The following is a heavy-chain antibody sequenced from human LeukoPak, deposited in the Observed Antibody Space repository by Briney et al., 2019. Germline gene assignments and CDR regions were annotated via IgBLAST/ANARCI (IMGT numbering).Heavy chain of an antibody. CDR2: IIPIFGTA. Sequence: ASVKVSCTASGGTFSSYAISWVRQAPGQGLEWMGGIIPIFGTANYAQKFQGRVTITADESTSTAYMELSSLRSEDTAVYYCARGIPQKFDYWGQGTLVTVSS. CDR1: GGTFSSYA. J-gene: IGHJ4*02. V-gene: IGHV1-69*13. CDR3: ARGIPQKFDY. D-gene: IGHD2-2*02.